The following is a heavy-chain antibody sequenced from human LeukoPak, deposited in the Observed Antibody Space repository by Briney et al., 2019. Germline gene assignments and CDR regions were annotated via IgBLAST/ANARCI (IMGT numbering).Heavy chain of an antibody. CDR3: AKDSSGYYASGAFDI. CDR1: GFTFDDYA. CDR2: ISWNSGSI. Sequence: GRSLRLSCAASGFTFDDYAMHWVRQAPGKGVEGVSGISWNSGSIVYADSVKGRFTISRDNAKNSLYLQMNSLRAEDTALYYCAKDSSGYYASGAFDIWGQGTMVTVSS. D-gene: IGHD3-22*01. J-gene: IGHJ3*02. V-gene: IGHV3-9*01.